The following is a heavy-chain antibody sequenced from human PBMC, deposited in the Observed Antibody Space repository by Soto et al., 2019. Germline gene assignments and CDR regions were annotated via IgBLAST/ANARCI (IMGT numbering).Heavy chain of an antibody. D-gene: IGHD3-10*01. CDR2: INDRGTT. CDR1: SGSFSTYY. J-gene: IGHJ5*02. V-gene: IGHV4-59*08. CDR3: ASRPPYYYGSGSYGFDP. Sequence: SETLSLTCSVSSGSFSTYYWSWIRQTPGKGLEWIGYINDRGTTTYNPSLKSRVTISADTSKAQFSLSLSSVTAADTAVYYCASRPPYYYGSGSYGFDPWGQGTLVTVSS.